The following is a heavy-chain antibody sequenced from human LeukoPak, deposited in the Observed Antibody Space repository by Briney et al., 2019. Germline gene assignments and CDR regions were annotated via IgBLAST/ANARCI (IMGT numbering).Heavy chain of an antibody. CDR3: LTKLYSSGWRFDY. CDR1: GGSISSYY. D-gene: IGHD6-19*01. Sequence: NPSETLSLTCTVSGGSISSYYWSWIRQPPGKGLEWIGSIYYSGSTYYNPSLKSRVTISVDTSKNQFSLKLSSVTAADTAVYYCLTKLYSSGWRFDYWGQGTLVTVSS. CDR2: IYYSGST. J-gene: IGHJ4*02. V-gene: IGHV4-59*05.